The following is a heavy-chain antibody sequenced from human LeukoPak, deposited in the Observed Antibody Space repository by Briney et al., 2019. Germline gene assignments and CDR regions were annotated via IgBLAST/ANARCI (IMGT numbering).Heavy chain of an antibody. Sequence: GGSLRLSCAASGFTFDDYAMHWVRQAPGKGLEWVSGISWNSGSIGYADPVKGRFTISRDNAKNSLYLQMNSLRAEDTALYYCAKDESYSSSGWFDPWGQGTLVTVSS. CDR1: GFTFDDYA. V-gene: IGHV3-9*01. CDR3: AKDESYSSSGWFDP. D-gene: IGHD6-6*01. CDR2: ISWNSGSI. J-gene: IGHJ5*02.